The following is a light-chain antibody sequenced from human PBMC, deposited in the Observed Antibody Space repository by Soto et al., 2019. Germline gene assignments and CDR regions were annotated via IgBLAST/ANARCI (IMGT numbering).Light chain of an antibody. CDR1: QSVSSSY. J-gene: IGKJ5*01. V-gene: IGKV3-20*01. CDR2: GAS. Sequence: EIVLTQSPGTLSLSPGERATLSCRASQSVSSSYLAWYQQKPGQAPRLLIYGASSRATGIPDRFIGSVYGTDCHLTISRLEPEDFAVYYCQQYGSLPITFGQGTRLEIK. CDR3: QQYGSLPIT.